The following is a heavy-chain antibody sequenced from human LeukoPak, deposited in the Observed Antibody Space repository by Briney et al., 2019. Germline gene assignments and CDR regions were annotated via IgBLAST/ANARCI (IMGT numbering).Heavy chain of an antibody. CDR3: ARAIAFGVVIAPIDY. J-gene: IGHJ4*02. D-gene: IGHD3-16*02. Sequence: PGGSLRLSCAASGFTFSSYSMNWVRQAPGKGLERVSSITSSSSYIYYADSVKGRFTTSRDNATNTLYLQKNSLRAEDTAVYYCARAIAFGVVIAPIDYWGQGTLVTVSS. CDR2: ITSSSSYI. CDR1: GFTFSSYS. V-gene: IGHV3-21*01.